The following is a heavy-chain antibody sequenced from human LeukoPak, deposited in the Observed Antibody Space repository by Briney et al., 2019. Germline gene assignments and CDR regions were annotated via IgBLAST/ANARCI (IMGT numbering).Heavy chain of an antibody. J-gene: IGHJ4*02. D-gene: IGHD6-13*01. Sequence: PSETLSLTCTVFGGSISSYYWNWIRQPPGKGLEWIGYIYDRGSTKYNPSLKSRVTISVDTSKNQFSLRLSSVTAADTAVYYCARHSGRGSSCPWGQGTLVTVSS. CDR2: IYDRGST. CDR1: GGSISSYY. V-gene: IGHV4-59*08. CDR3: ARHSGRGSSCP.